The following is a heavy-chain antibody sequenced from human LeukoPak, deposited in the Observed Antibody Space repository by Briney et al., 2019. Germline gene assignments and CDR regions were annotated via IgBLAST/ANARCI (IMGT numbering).Heavy chain of an antibody. CDR1: GFTFSSYA. Sequence: GGSLRLSCAASGFTFSSYAMSWVRQAPGKGLEWVSGISDSGGSTYYADSVKGRLTISRDNAKTSLYLQMNSLRDEDTAVYYCARAICGGDCSRGYYFDYWGQGTLVTVSS. J-gene: IGHJ4*02. V-gene: IGHV3-23*01. CDR2: ISDSGGST. CDR3: ARAICGGDCSRGYYFDY. D-gene: IGHD2-21*02.